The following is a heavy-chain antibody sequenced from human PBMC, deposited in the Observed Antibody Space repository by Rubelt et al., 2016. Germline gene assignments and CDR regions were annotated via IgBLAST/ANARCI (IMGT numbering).Heavy chain of an antibody. V-gene: IGHV3-74*02. J-gene: IGHJ4*02. Sequence: EVQLVESGGNLVQPGGSLRLSCAASGFTFSSYWLHWVRQPPGKGLVWVSRINIDVSISNEADSVRGRFTITRDNAKNKLYLQMNSLRAEDTALYYCVRGYYSLDDYWGQGTLVTVSP. CDR3: VRGYYSLDDY. CDR1: GFTFSSYW. CDR2: INIDVSIS. D-gene: IGHD4-23*01.